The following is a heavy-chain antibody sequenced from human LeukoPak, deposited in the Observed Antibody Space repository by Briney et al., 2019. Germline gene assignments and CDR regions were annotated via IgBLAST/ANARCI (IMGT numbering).Heavy chain of an antibody. V-gene: IGHV3-11*04. Sequence: GGSLRLSCAVSGFPFSDYFMTWIRQAPAKGLELVSYISGGGSNKYYADSVRGRFTISTDNAKNSLYLQMNSLRVEDTAVYYCATSQSSVAGIVADWGQGTLVTVSS. CDR3: ATSQSSVAGIVAD. D-gene: IGHD6-19*01. CDR2: ISGGGSNK. J-gene: IGHJ4*02. CDR1: GFPFSDYF.